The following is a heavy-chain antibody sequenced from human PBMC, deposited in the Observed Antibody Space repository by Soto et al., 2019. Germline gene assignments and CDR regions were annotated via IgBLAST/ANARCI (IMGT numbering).Heavy chain of an antibody. J-gene: IGHJ3*02. Sequence: EVRLVESGEGLVQPGGSLRLSCAASGFPFSSHWMSWVRQAPGKGLEWLGNIHQGGSETHFADSVRGRFTISRDNAKNSLFLQLNSLRAEDTAVYYCAQAMAYAFHIWGQGTVVTVSS. CDR2: IHQGGSET. CDR3: AQAMAYAFHI. CDR1: GFPFSSHW. D-gene: IGHD5-18*01. V-gene: IGHV3-7*01.